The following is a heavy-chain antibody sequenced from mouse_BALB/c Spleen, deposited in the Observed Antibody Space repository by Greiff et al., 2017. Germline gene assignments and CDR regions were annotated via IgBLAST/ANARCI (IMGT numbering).Heavy chain of an antibody. CDR2: ISYDGSN. J-gene: IGHJ4*01. CDR1: GYSITSGYY. V-gene: IGHV3-6*02. Sequence: EVKLMESGPGLVKPSQSLSLTCSVTGYSITSGYYWNWIRQFPGNKLEWMGYISYDGSNNYNPSLKNRISITRDTSKNQFFLKLNSVTTEDTATYYCAREDRYDYAMDYWGQGTSVTVSS. D-gene: IGHD2-14*01. CDR3: AREDRYDYAMDY.